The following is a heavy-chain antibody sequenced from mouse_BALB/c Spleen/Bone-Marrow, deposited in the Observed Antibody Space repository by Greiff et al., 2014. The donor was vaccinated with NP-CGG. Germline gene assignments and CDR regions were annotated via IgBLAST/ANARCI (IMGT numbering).Heavy chain of an antibody. CDR3: ARGNYGSSDVMDY. V-gene: IGHV1-39*01. D-gene: IGHD1-1*01. CDR2: INPNYGST. J-gene: IGHJ4*01. CDR1: GYSFTDYT. Sequence: VQLQQSGPELVKPGASVKISCKASGYSFTDYTMLWVKQSHGKSLEWIGNINPNYGSTSYNLKFKGKATLTVDKSSSTAYMQLNSLTSEDSAVYYCARGNYGSSDVMDYWGQEPQSPSPQ.